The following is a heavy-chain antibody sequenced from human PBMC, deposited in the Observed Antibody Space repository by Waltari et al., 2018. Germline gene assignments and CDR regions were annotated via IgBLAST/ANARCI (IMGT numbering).Heavy chain of an antibody. J-gene: IGHJ4*02. D-gene: IGHD3-10*01. V-gene: IGHV4-38-2*01. CDR2: IYHSGST. CDR3: LLWFGELLYGGQDPFDY. Sequence: QVQLQESGPGLVKPSEPLSLPCAVSGYSISRGYYWGWIRQPPGKGLEWIGSIYHSGSTYYNPSLKSRVTISVDTAKNQFSLKLSSVTAADTAVYYCLLWFGELLYGGQDPFDYWGQGTLVTVSS. CDR1: GYSISRGYY.